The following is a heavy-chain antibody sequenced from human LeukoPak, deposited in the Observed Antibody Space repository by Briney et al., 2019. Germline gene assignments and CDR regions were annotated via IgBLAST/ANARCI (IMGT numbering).Heavy chain of an antibody. Sequence: GESLQISCKDSGYRFFSYWIAWVRQMPGKGLEYIGIIYPGDSDIRYSPSFQGQVTISADKSISTAYLQWSSLKASDTAMYYCARQHCGGDCYFDDAFDIWGQGTMVTVSS. J-gene: IGHJ3*02. CDR2: IYPGDSDI. CDR3: ARQHCGGDCYFDDAFDI. CDR1: GYRFFSYW. V-gene: IGHV5-51*01. D-gene: IGHD2-21*02.